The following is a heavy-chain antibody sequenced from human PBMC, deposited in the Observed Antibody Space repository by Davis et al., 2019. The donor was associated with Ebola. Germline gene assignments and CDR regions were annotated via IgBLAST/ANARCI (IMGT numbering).Heavy chain of an antibody. CDR2: ISSSSSYT. CDR1: GFTFSDYY. D-gene: IGHD3-10*01. CDR3: ARPVANSWFGEFR. Sequence: PGGSLRLSCAASGFTFSDYYMSWIRQAPGKGLEWVSYISSSSSYTNYADSVKGRFTISRDNAKNSLYLQMNSLRDEDTAVYYCARPVANSWFGEFRWGQGTLVTVSS. V-gene: IGHV3-11*06. J-gene: IGHJ4*02.